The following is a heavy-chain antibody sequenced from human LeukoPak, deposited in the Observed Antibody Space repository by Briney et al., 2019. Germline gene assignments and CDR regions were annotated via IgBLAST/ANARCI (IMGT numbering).Heavy chain of an antibody. CDR2: ISAYNGYT. D-gene: IGHD1-26*01. Sequence: ASVKVSCKASGYTFTNFPIGWVRQAPGQGLEWMGWISAYNGYTKYAPSLQGRVTMTTDTSTRTAYMQLRSLRSDDTAMYYCARVGGNYEGLIDYWGQGTLVTVSS. CDR3: ARVGGNYEGLIDY. J-gene: IGHJ4*02. V-gene: IGHV1-18*01. CDR1: GYTFTNFP.